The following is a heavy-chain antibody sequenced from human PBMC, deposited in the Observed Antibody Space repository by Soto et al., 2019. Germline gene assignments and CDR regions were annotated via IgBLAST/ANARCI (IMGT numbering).Heavy chain of an antibody. CDR3: ARDSGVVVVAATQGDNWFDP. J-gene: IGHJ5*02. Sequence: QVQLQESGPGLVKPSQTLSLTCTVSGGSISSGGYYWSWIRQHPGKGLEWIGYIYYSGSTYYNPSLKSRVTISVDTAKNPFSLKLSSVTAADTAVYYCARDSGVVVVAATQGDNWFDPWGQGTLVTVSS. CDR2: IYYSGST. V-gene: IGHV4-31*03. CDR1: GGSISSGGYY. D-gene: IGHD2-15*01.